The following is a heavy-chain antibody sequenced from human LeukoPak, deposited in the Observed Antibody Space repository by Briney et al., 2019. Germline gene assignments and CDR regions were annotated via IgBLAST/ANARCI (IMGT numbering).Heavy chain of an antibody. D-gene: IGHD3-10*01. CDR3: ARMDYGSGSYSTNWFDP. J-gene: IGHJ5*02. CDR1: GGSISSGDYY. CDR2: IYYSGST. Sequence: SGTLSLTCTVSGGSISSGDYYWSWIRQPPGKGLEWIGYIYYSGSTYYNPSLKSRVTISVDTSKNQFSLKLSSVTAADTAVYYCARMDYGSGSYSTNWFDPWGQGTLVTVSS. V-gene: IGHV4-30-4*01.